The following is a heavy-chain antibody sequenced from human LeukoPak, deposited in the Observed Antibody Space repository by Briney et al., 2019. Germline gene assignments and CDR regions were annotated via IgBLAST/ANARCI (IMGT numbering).Heavy chain of an antibody. J-gene: IGHJ5*02. CDR2: INHSGST. Sequence: SETLSLTCAVYGGSFSGYYWSWIRQPPGKGLEWIGEINHSGSTNYNPSLKSRVTISVDTSKNQFSLKLSSVTAADTAVYYCARGVHYYDSSGYYYDWFDPWGQGTLATVSS. CDR1: GGSFSGYY. V-gene: IGHV4-34*01. D-gene: IGHD3-22*01. CDR3: ARGVHYYDSSGYYYDWFDP.